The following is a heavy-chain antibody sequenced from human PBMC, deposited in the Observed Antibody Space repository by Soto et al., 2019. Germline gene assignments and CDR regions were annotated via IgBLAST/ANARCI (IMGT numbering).Heavy chain of an antibody. CDR2: IYYSGST. J-gene: IGHJ5*02. Sequence: SETLSLTCTVSGGSISSSSYYWGWIRQHPGKGLEWIGNIYYSGSTYYNPSLKSRVTISVDTSKNQFSLKLSSVTAADTAVYYCARSAAAEGHWFDPWGQRTLVTVSS. V-gene: IGHV4-39*01. CDR3: ARSAAAEGHWFDP. D-gene: IGHD6-13*01. CDR1: GGSISSSSYY.